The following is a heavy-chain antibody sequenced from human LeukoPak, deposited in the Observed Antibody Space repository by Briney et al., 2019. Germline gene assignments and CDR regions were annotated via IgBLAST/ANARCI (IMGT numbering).Heavy chain of an antibody. CDR1: GTFTDYS. J-gene: IGHJ5*02. D-gene: IGHD3-3*01. CDR3: VVSGYYYDWFDP. Sequence: GASVKVSCKASGTFTDYSISWVRQAPGQGLEWMGRIIPILDQTDYTQKFHDRVTFTADKSTTTAYMELTSLNSEDTAIYYCVVSGYYYDWFDPWGQGTLVTVSS. V-gene: IGHV1-69*02. CDR2: IIPILDQT.